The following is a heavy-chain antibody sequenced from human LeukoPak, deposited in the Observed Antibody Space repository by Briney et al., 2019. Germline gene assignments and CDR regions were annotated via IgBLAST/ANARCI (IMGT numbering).Heavy chain of an antibody. CDR3: ARGGGSYRG. Sequence: SETLSLTRAVYGGSFSGYYWSWIRQPPGKGLEWIGEINHSGSTNYNPSLKSRVTISVDTSKNQFSLKLSSVTAADTAVYYCARGGGSYRGWGQGTMVTVSS. J-gene: IGHJ3*01. CDR1: GGSFSGYY. D-gene: IGHD1-26*01. CDR2: INHSGST. V-gene: IGHV4-34*01.